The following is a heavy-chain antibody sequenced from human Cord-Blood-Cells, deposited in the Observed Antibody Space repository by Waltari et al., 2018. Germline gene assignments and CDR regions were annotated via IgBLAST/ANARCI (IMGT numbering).Heavy chain of an antibody. Sequence: QVQLVQSGAEVKKPGSSVKVSCKASGGTFSSDAISWVRQAPGQGLEWMGRIIPILGIANYAQKFQGRVTITADKSTSTAYMELSSLRSEDTAVYYCARGSTTGTNDRSDYWGQGTLVTVSS. CDR1: GGTFSSDA. J-gene: IGHJ4*02. CDR2: IIPILGIA. CDR3: ARGSTTGTNDRSDY. V-gene: IGHV1-69*09. D-gene: IGHD1-1*01.